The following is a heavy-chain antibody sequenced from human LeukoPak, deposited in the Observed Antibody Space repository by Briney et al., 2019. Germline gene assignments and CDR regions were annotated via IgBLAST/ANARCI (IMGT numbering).Heavy chain of an antibody. CDR3: ARDPPVATVTNYYGMDV. CDR1: GFTFDDYG. V-gene: IGHV3-20*04. CDR2: INWNGGST. J-gene: IGHJ6*02. Sequence: GGSLRLSCAASGFTFDDYGMSWVRQAPGKGLEWVSGINWNGGSTGYADSVKGRSTISRDNAKNSLYLQMNSLRAEDTALYYCARDPPVATVTNYYGMDVWGQGTTVTVSS. D-gene: IGHD5-12*01.